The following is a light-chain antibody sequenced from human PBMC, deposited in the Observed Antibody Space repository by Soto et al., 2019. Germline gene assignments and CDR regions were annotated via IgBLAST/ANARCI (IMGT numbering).Light chain of an antibody. Sequence: QPVLTQPASVSGSPGQSITISCTGTSSDVGGYNYVSWYQQHPGKALKLMIYDVSNRPSGVSNRFSGSKSGNTASLTISGLQAEDEADYYCSSYTSSSTFYVFGTGTKLTVL. CDR2: DVS. V-gene: IGLV2-14*01. CDR3: SSYTSSSTFYV. CDR1: SSDVGGYNY. J-gene: IGLJ1*01.